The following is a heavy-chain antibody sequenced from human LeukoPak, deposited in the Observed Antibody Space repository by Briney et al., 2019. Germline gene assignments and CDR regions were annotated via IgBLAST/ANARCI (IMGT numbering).Heavy chain of an antibody. CDR3: ARGRGRTSYGSGSYYNSPSPYMDV. V-gene: IGHV4-34*01. J-gene: IGHJ6*03. D-gene: IGHD3-10*01. CDR2: INHSGST. Sequence: SETLSLTCAVYGGSFSGYYWSWIRQPPGKGLEWIGEINHSGSTNYNPSLKSRVTISVDTSKNQFSLKLSSVTAAGTAVYYCARGRGRTSYGSGSYYNSPSPYMDVWGKGTTVTVSS. CDR1: GGSFSGYY.